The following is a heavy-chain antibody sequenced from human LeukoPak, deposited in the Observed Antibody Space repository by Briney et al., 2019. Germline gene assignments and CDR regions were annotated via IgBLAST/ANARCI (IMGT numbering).Heavy chain of an antibody. D-gene: IGHD3-3*01. CDR3: ARALTTIYDY. J-gene: IGHJ4*02. CDR1: GFTFSSYS. V-gene: IGHV3-48*01. CDR2: ISSSSSTI. Sequence: PGGSLRLSCAASGFTFSSYSMNWVRQAPGKGLEWVSYISSSSSTIYYADSVKGRFTISRDNAKNSLYLQMNSLRAEDTAVYYCARALTTIYDYWGQGTLVTVSS.